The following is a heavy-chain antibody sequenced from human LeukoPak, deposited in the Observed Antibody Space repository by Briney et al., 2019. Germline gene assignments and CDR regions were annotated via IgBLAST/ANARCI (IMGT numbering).Heavy chain of an antibody. J-gene: IGHJ4*02. D-gene: IGHD3-10*01. CDR1: GFTFSSYW. Sequence: GGSLRLSCAASGFTFSSYWMSWVRQAPGKGLEWVANNKEDGTDKYYLDSLKGRFTISRDNTKNSLFLQLNSLRAEDTAVYYCVRDRGWFHFDLWGQGTLVTVSS. CDR3: VRDRGWFHFDL. CDR2: NKEDGTDK. V-gene: IGHV3-7*01.